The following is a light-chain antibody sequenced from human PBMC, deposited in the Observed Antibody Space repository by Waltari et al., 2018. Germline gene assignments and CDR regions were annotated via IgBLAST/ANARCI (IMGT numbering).Light chain of an antibody. J-gene: IGKJ1*01. CDR1: QSISKY. Sequence: EIMLTQSPGTLSLSPGERATLSCRASQSISKYLAWYQQKPGQAPRLLIYGASSRATGRPDRFSGSGSGTDFSLTISRLEPQDFAVYYCQHYVRLPATFGQGTKVEIK. V-gene: IGKV3-20*01. CDR2: GAS. CDR3: QHYVRLPAT.